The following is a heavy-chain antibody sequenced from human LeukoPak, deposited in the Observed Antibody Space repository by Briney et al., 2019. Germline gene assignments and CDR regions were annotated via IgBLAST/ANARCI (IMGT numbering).Heavy chain of an antibody. CDR3: ARDVQFPSGWYRGSWFDP. J-gene: IGHJ5*02. CDR2: INPSGGST. D-gene: IGHD6-19*01. V-gene: IGHV1-46*01. CDR1: GYTFTSYD. Sequence: PWASVKVSCKASGYTFTSYDINWVRQAPGQGLEWMGIINPSGGSTSYAQKFQGRVTMTRDTSTSTVYMELSSLRSEDTAVYYCARDVQFPSGWYRGSWFDPWGQGTLVTVSS.